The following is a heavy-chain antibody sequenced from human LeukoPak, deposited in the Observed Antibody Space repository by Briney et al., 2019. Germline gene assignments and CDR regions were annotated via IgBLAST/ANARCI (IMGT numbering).Heavy chain of an antibody. CDR3: ARVSYYYDSSGYRTPYYYYMDV. Sequence: GGSLRLSCAASGFTVSSNYMSWVRQAPGKGLEWVSVIYSGGSTNYADSVKGRFTISRDNSKNTLYLQMNSLRAEDTAVYYCARVSYYYDSSGYRTPYYYYMDVWGKGTTVTVSS. D-gene: IGHD3-22*01. J-gene: IGHJ6*03. CDR2: IYSGGST. V-gene: IGHV3-53*01. CDR1: GFTVSSNY.